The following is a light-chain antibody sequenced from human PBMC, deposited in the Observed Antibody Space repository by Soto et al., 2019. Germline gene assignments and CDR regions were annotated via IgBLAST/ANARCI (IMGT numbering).Light chain of an antibody. CDR2: DVS. CDR1: TSDVGRYDY. J-gene: IGLJ1*01. V-gene: IGLV2-14*03. Sequence: QSALAQPASVSGSPGQWITISCTGTTSDVGRYDYVSWFQQHPGKAPKLIIYDVSHWPSGVSDRFSGSKSGNTASLTISGLQAEDEADYYCSSFTTSTTFVFGTGTKLTVL. CDR3: SSFTTSTTFV.